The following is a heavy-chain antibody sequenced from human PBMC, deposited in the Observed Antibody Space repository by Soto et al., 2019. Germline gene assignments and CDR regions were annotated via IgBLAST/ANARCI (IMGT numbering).Heavy chain of an antibody. CDR1: GFTFGDFA. CDR2: IRSKAYGGTT. J-gene: IGHJ4*02. CDR3: TRDSSSIFLGFASGEWAKAFDY. V-gene: IGHV3-49*03. D-gene: IGHD3-9*01. Sequence: GGSLRLSCTASGFTFGDFAMSWFRQAPGTGLELVGFIRSKAYGGTTEYAASVKGRFTISRDDSKSIAYLQMNSLKTEDTAVYYCTRDSSSIFLGFASGEWAKAFDYWGQGTLVTVSS.